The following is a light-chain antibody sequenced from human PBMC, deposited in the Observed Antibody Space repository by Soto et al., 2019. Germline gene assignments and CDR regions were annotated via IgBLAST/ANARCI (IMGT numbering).Light chain of an antibody. CDR1: SSDIGSYDL. CDR2: EVT. J-gene: IGLJ1*01. CDR3: CSFADFTYV. Sequence: QSALTQPASVSGSPGQSITISCTGTSSDIGSYDLVSWYQQHPGTAPKLIIYEVTKRPSGASTRFSGSKSGNTASLTISGLQAVEEADYYCCSFADFTYVFGTGTKVTVL. V-gene: IGLV2-23*02.